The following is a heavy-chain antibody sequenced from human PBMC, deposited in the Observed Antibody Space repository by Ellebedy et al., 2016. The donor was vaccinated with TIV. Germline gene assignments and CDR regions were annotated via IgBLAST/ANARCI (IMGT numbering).Heavy chain of an antibody. CDR3: ARGCKLWNTAMVDDAFDI. D-gene: IGHD5-18*01. J-gene: IGHJ3*02. V-gene: IGHV4-39*02. Sequence: MPSETLSLTCTVSGGSISSSTYYWGWIRQSPGKGLEWIGNIDYSGSTYYNPSLKSRVTLSVDTSKKHFSLKLSSVTAADTAVYCCARGCKLWNTAMVDDAFDIWGQGTLVTVSS. CDR1: GGSISSSTYY. CDR2: IDYSGST.